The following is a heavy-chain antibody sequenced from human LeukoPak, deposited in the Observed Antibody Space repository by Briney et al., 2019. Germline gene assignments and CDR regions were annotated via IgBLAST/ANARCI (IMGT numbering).Heavy chain of an antibody. CDR3: ARGRCRNSGCRPYFDY. CDR2: IYYSEST. V-gene: IGHV4-59*01. Sequence: PSETLSLTCTVSGDSISNYYWSWIRQPPGKGPEWIGYIYYSESTNYNPSLKSRVTISTDTSKSQFSLNLRSVTAEDTGIYYCARGRCRNSGCRPYFDYWGQGTQVTVSS. J-gene: IGHJ4*02. D-gene: IGHD3-22*01. CDR1: GDSISNYY.